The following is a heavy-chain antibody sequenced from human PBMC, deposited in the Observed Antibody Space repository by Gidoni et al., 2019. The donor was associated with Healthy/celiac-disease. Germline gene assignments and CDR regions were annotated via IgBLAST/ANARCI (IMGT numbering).Heavy chain of an antibody. CDR3: AKPKGQWLVGDAFDI. D-gene: IGHD6-19*01. CDR2: ISGSGGST. CDR1: GFTFSSSA. Sequence: EVQLLESGGGLVQPGGSLRLSCADSGFTFSSSAMSWVRQAPGTGLEWVSAISGSGGSTYYADSVKGRFTISRDNSKNTLYLQMNSLRAEDTAVYYCAKPKGQWLVGDAFDIWGQGTMVTVSS. V-gene: IGHV3-23*01. J-gene: IGHJ3*02.